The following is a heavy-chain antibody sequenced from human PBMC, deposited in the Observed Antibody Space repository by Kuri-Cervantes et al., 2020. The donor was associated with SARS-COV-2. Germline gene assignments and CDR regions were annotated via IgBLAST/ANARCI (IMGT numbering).Heavy chain of an antibody. Sequence: GGSLRLSCAASGFAFSSYSMNWVRQAPGKGLEWVSSISSSSSYIYYADSVKGRFTISRDNAKNSLYLQMNGLRAEDTAVYYCARVVAVVDYGDYSGDAFDIWGQGTMVTV. CDR3: ARVVAVVDYGDYSGDAFDI. J-gene: IGHJ3*02. D-gene: IGHD4-17*01. CDR1: GFAFSSYS. CDR2: ISSSSSYI. V-gene: IGHV3-21*01.